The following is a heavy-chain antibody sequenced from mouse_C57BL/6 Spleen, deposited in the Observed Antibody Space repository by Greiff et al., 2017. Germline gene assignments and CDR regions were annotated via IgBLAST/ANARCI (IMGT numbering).Heavy chain of an antibody. V-gene: IGHV1-66*01. CDR2: IYPGSGNT. CDR3: ARGDGYYLKDY. CDR1: GYSFTSYY. Sequence: VKLVESGPELVKPGASVKISCKASGYSFTSYYIHWVKQRPGQGLEWIGWIYPGSGNTKYNEKFKGKATLTADTSSSTAYMQLSSLTSEDSAVYFCARGDGYYLKDYWGQGTSVTVSS. J-gene: IGHJ4*01. D-gene: IGHD2-3*01.